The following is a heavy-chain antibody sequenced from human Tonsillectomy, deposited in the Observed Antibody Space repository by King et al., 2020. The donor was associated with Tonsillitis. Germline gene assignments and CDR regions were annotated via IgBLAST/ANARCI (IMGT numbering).Heavy chain of an antibody. Sequence: QLVQSGGGLVQPGGSLRLSCAASGFTFSSYWMSWVRQAPGKGLEWVANIKQDGSEKYYVDSVKGRFTISRDNAKNSLYLQMNSLRAEDTAVYYCARDPGYSSGWYLGWFDPWGQGTLVTVSS. J-gene: IGHJ5*02. V-gene: IGHV3-7*01. CDR3: ARDPGYSSGWYLGWFDP. D-gene: IGHD6-19*01. CDR1: GFTFSSYW. CDR2: IKQDGSEK.